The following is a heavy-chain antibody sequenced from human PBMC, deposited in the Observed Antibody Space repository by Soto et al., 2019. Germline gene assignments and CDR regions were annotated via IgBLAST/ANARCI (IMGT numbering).Heavy chain of an antibody. J-gene: IGHJ6*02. V-gene: IGHV1-58*01. CDR2: IVVGSGNT. CDR1: GFTFTSSA. CDR3: AADIXNLLRGNPFYYYYGMDV. Sequence: SVKVSCKASGFTFTSSAVQWVRQARGQRLEWIGWIVVGSGNTNYAQKFQERVTITRDMSTSTAYMELSSLRSEDTAVYYCAADIXNLLRGNPFYYYYGMDVWGQGTTVTVSS. D-gene: IGHD3-22*01.